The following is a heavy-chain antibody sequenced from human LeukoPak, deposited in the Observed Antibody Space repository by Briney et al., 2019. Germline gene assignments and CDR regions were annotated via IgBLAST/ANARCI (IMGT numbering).Heavy chain of an antibody. J-gene: IGHJ4*02. D-gene: IGHD6-19*01. V-gene: IGHV3-53*01. Sequence: GGSLRLSCVASGFTFSSYVLSWVRQAPGKGLEWVSVIYSGGTTYYADSVKGRFTISRDNSRDTLYLQMNSLRVEDTAVYYCARDYTGGWPFDYWGQGTLVTVSS. CDR2: IYSGGTT. CDR1: GFTFSSYV. CDR3: ARDYTGGWPFDY.